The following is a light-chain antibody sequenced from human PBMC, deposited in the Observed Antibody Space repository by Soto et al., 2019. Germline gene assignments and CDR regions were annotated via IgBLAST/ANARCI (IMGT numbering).Light chain of an antibody. J-gene: IGKJ2*01. V-gene: IGKV4-1*01. CDR2: WAS. CDR1: RSVLYNSNNKNY. Sequence: DIVMTQSPDSLAVSLGERATINCKSSRSVLYNSNNKNYLAWYQQKPGQPPKLLIYWASTRESGVPDRFSGSGSGTDFTLTISSLQAEDVAVYYCQHYYTTPRTFGQGTKLEIK. CDR3: QHYYTTPRT.